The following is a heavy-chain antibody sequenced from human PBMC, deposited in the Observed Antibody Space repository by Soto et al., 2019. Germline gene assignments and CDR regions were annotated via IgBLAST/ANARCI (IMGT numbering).Heavy chain of an antibody. D-gene: IGHD3-10*01. J-gene: IGHJ6*02. CDR2: IYYSGST. V-gene: IGHV4-31*03. CDR3: AREGMGDGSGSSLYGMDV. CDR1: GGSISSGGYY. Sequence: PSETLSLTCTVSGGSISSGGYYWSWIRQHPGKGLEWIGYIYYSGSTYYNPSLKSRVTISVDTSKNQFALKLSSVTAADTAVYYCAREGMGDGSGSSLYGMDVWGQGTTVTVSS.